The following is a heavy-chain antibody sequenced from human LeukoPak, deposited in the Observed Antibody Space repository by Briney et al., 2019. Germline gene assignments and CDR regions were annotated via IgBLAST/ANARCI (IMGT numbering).Heavy chain of an antibody. CDR1: GFTFSSYS. D-gene: IGHD4/OR15-4a*01. CDR3: ARGNGDTFGALDF. Sequence: GGSLRLSCAASGFTFSSYSMNWVRQAPGKGLEWVSSISSSSSYIYYADSVKGRFTISRDNAKNSLYLQMNSLRADDTAVYYCARGNGDTFGALDFWGQGILVTVSA. CDR2: ISSSSSYI. J-gene: IGHJ4*02. V-gene: IGHV3-21*04.